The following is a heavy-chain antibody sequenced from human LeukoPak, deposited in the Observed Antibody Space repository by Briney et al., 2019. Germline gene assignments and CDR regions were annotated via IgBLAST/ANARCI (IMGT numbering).Heavy chain of an antibody. J-gene: IGHJ2*01. V-gene: IGHV1-69*01. CDR2: IIPIFGTA. CDR1: GGTFSSYA. CDR3: AREEGGSYLPHWYFDL. Sequence: GSSVKVSCKASGGTFSSYAISWVRQAPGQGLEWMGGIIPIFGTANYAQKFQGRVTMTADESTSTAYMELSSLRSEDTAVYYCAREEGGSYLPHWYFDLWGRGTLVTVSS. D-gene: IGHD1-26*01.